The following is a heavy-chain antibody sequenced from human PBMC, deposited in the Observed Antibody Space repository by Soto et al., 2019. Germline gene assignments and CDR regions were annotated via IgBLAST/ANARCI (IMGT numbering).Heavy chain of an antibody. D-gene: IGHD5-18*01. J-gene: IGHJ4*02. Sequence: QVQLVQSGAEVKKPGASVRVSCKASGYTFTHFGVSWVRQAPGQGLEWMGWINVYNGNTDYEQKFQGRVTMTTDTSTSTAYRDLRSLRSGDTAVYYCARAIAGGYGYTPLDYWGQGTLVTVSS. CDR1: GYTFTHFG. CDR2: INVYNGNT. CDR3: ARAIAGGYGYTPLDY. V-gene: IGHV1-18*01.